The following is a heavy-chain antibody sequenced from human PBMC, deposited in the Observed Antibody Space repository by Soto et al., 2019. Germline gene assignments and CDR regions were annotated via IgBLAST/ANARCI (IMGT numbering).Heavy chain of an antibody. D-gene: IGHD5-12*01. V-gene: IGHV3-30*03. Sequence: GGSLRLSCAASGFTFSNYGMHWVRQAPGKGLEWVAVISFDGSNKYYADSVKGRFTISRDNSKNTLYLQMHSLRAEDTAVYYCATTFYSGPDWGQGTLVTVSS. CDR1: GFTFSNYG. CDR2: ISFDGSNK. CDR3: ATTFYSGPD. J-gene: IGHJ4*02.